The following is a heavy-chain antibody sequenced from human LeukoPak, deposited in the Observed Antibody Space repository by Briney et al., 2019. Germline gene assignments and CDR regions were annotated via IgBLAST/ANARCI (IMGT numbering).Heavy chain of an antibody. CDR3: AGSSKWYFFEF. Sequence: PSETLSLTCAVPLDSIRNYYWNWIRQSPGRGLEWIGYVYYTGSSNYHPSLRGRVTMSVAVSTSQVSPTLRSVRDADTAIYYCAGSSKWYFFEFWGQGTRVTVSS. J-gene: IGHJ4*02. V-gene: IGHV4-59*01. D-gene: IGHD2-2*01. CDR1: LDSIRNYY. CDR2: VYYTGSS.